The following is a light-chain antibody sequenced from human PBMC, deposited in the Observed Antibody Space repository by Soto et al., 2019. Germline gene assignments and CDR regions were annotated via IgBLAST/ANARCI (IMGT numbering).Light chain of an antibody. J-gene: IGLJ1*01. V-gene: IGLV2-11*01. CDR1: SSDVGGYNY. CDR3: CSYAGSYV. Sequence: QSALTQPRSVFGSPGQSVTISCTGTSSDVGGYNYVSWYQHHPGKAPKLMIYDVSKRPSGVPDRFSGSKSGNTASLTISGLQAEDEADYYCCSYAGSYVFGTGTKLTVL. CDR2: DVS.